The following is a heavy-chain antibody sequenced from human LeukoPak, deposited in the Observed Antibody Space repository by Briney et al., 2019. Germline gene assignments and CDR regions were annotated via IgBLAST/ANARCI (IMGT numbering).Heavy chain of an antibody. CDR3: ARSPLDIVVVPAAGYFDY. D-gene: IGHD2-2*03. CDR2: INHSGST. V-gene: IGHV4-34*01. CDR1: GGSFSGYY. Sequence: PSETLSLTCAVYGGSFSGYYWSWIRQPPGKGLEWIGEINHSGSTNYNPSLKSRVTISVDTSKNQFSLKLSSVTAADTAVYYCARSPLDIVVVPAAGYFDYWGQGTLVTVSS. J-gene: IGHJ4*02.